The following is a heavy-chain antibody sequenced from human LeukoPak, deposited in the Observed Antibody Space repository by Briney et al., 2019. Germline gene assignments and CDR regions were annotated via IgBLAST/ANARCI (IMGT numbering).Heavy chain of an antibody. Sequence: SETLSLTCTVSGYSISSGYFWGWIRQPPGKGLEWIGSIYHSGSTSYNPSLKSRLTISVDTSKNQFSLKLNFVTAADTAMYYCARDRTYYYDSSGYGGFDPWGQGTLVTVSS. D-gene: IGHD3-22*01. CDR1: GYSISSGYF. CDR2: IYHSGST. CDR3: ARDRTYYYDSSGYGGFDP. J-gene: IGHJ5*02. V-gene: IGHV4-38-2*02.